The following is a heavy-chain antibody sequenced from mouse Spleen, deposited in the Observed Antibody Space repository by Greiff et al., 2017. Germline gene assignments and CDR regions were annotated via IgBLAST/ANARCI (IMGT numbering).Heavy chain of an antibody. CDR3: AREGYDDY. Sequence: QVQLQQSGAELARPGASVKMSCKASGYTFTRYTMHWVKQRPGQGLEWIGYINPSSGYTKYNQKFKDKATLTADKSSSTAYMQLSSLTSEDSAVYYCAREGYDDYWGQGTTLTVSS. D-gene: IGHD2-14*01. CDR2: INPSSGYT. CDR1: GYTFTRYT. V-gene: IGHV1-4*01. J-gene: IGHJ2*01.